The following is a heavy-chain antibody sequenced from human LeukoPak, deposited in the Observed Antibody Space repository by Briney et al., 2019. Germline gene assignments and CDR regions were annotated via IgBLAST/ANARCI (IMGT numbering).Heavy chain of an antibody. CDR2: ISSGSYTI. CDR3: AKDSLGCYGPQYYFDY. CDR1: GFSFSDYS. J-gene: IGHJ4*02. D-gene: IGHD3-16*01. V-gene: IGHV3-48*01. Sequence: PGGSLRLSCAASGFSFSDYSMNWVRQAPGKGLEWVSYISSGSYTIYYADSVKGRFTISRDNSKNTLYLQMNSLRAEDTAVYYCAKDSLGCYGPQYYFDYWGQGTLVTVSS.